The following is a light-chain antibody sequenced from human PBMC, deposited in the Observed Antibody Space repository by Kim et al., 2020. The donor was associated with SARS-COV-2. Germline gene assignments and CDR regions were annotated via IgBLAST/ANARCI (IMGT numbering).Light chain of an antibody. CDR3: QQYGSSPPLYT. CDR2: GAS. V-gene: IGKV3-20*01. J-gene: IGKJ2*01. Sequence: EIVLTQSPGILSLSPGERATLSCRASQSVISNSLAWYQQKPGQAPRLLIYGASNRATGIPDRFSGSGSGTDFTLTISRLEPEDFAVYYCQQYGSSPPLYTFGQVTKVDIK. CDR1: QSVISNS.